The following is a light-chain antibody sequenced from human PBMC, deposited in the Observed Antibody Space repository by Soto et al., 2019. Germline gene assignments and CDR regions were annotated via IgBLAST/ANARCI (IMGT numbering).Light chain of an antibody. J-gene: IGKJ1*01. V-gene: IGKV3-11*01. CDR3: QQRFNWPGT. CDR1: QSVNNY. CDR2: DAS. Sequence: EIVLTQSPATLSLSPGERATLSCRASQSVNNYLAWYQQKPGQAPRLLMVDASDRATGIPARFSGSGSGTDFTLTISSLEPEDSAVYYCQQRFNWPGTFGQGTKVEIK.